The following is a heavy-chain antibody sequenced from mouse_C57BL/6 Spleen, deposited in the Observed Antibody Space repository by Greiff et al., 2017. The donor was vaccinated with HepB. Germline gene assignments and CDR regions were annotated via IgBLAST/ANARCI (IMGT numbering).Heavy chain of an antibody. CDR3: TRSDYYGSSWDWYFDV. D-gene: IGHD1-1*01. CDR1: GYTFTDYE. V-gene: IGHV1-15*01. Sequence: LVESGAELVRPGASVTLSCKASGYTFTDYEMHWVKQTPVHGLEWIGAIDPETGGTAYNQKFKGKAILTADKSSSTAYMELRSLTSEDSAVYYCTRSDYYGSSWDWYFDVWGTGTTVTVSS. J-gene: IGHJ1*03. CDR2: IDPETGGT.